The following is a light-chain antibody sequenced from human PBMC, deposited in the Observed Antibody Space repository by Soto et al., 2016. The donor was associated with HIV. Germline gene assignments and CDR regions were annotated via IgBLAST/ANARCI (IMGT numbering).Light chain of an antibody. CDR3: QVWDSSSDHWV. V-gene: IGLV3-21*03. J-gene: IGLJ3*02. CDR1: NIGSKN. CDR2: DDS. Sequence: SYELTQPPSVSVAPGKTARIPCGGNNIGSKNVHWYQQKPGQAPVLVVDDDSDRPSGIPERFSGSNSGNTATLTISRVEARDEADYCCQVWDSSSDHWVFGGGTKLTVL.